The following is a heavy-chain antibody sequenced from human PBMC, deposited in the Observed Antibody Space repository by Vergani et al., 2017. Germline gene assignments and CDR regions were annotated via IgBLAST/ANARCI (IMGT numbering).Heavy chain of an antibody. CDR2: IRSKANSYAT. CDR3: AIDPVVRYFDWLLSHPITGGMDV. CDR1: GFTFSGSA. D-gene: IGHD3-9*01. J-gene: IGHJ6*02. Sequence: EVQLVESGGGLVQPGGSLKLSCAASGFTFSGSAMHWVRQASGKGLEWVGRIRSKANSYATAYAASVKGRFTISRDDSKNTAYLQMNSLRAEDTAVYYCAIDPVVRYFDWLLSHPITGGMDVWGQGTTVTVSS. V-gene: IGHV3-73*02.